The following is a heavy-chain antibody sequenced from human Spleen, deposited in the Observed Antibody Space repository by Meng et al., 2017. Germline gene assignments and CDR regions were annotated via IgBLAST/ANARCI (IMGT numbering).Heavy chain of an antibody. J-gene: IGHJ4*02. D-gene: IGHD6-19*01. CDR3: ARCLAGCDY. V-gene: IGHV1-8*02. CDR2: INPDSGIT. CDR1: GYTFTTYG. Sequence: QVQLVLSGAEVKKPGASVKVSCKASGYTFTTYGINWVRQAAGQGLEWMGYINPDSGITGLAQKFQGRLSMTSDTSIRTAYMQLSGLISEDTAMYYCARCLAGCDYWGQGTLVTVSS.